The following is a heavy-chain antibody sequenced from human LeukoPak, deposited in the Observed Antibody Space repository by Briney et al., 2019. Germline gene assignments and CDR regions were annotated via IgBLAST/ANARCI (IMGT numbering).Heavy chain of an antibody. J-gene: IGHJ5*02. D-gene: IGHD3-3*01. CDR1: GGSISSGGYS. Sequence: SETLSLTCTVSGGSISSGGYSWSWLRQHPGKGLEWIGYIYYSGTTYYNPSLRSRVTISVDTSKNQFSLKLSSVTAADTAIYYCARQELRFSQFDPWGQGTLVTVSS. CDR3: ARQELRFSQFDP. V-gene: IGHV4-31*03. CDR2: IYYSGTT.